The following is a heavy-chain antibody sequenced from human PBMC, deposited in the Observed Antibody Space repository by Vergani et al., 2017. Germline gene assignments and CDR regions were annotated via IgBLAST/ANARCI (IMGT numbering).Heavy chain of an antibody. D-gene: IGHD2-2*01. V-gene: IGHV1-3*01. Sequence: QVQLVQSGSELKKPGASVKVSCKASGYTFTSYAMNWVRQAPGQRLEWMGWINAGNGNTKYSQKFQGRVTITRDTSASTAYMELSSLRSEDTAVYYCASSPLKPYCSSTSCSNYYYYYYMDVWGKGTTVTVSS. CDR3: ASSPLKPYCSSTSCSNYYYYYYMDV. J-gene: IGHJ6*03. CDR2: INAGNGNT. CDR1: GYTFTSYA.